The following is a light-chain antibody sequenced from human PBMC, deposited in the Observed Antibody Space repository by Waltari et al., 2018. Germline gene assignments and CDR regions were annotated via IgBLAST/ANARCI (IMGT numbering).Light chain of an antibody. J-gene: IGLJ1*01. CDR1: RSGVGNYNL. CDR3: CSYVGLGTYV. V-gene: IGLV2-23*02. Sequence: QSGLALPASASGSPGQSITIPCTGTRSGVGNYNLVPWYQQRPGKAPSLLIYEVTKRAPGTSDRFSASKSGNTASLSISGLQAQEDEADYYCCSYVGLGTYVFGTGTKVTV. CDR2: EVT.